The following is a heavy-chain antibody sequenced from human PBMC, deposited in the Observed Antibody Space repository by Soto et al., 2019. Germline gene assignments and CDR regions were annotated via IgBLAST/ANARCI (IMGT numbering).Heavy chain of an antibody. Sequence: SETLSLTCTVSGASIRNVYWSWIRQSPGKGLEGIGFIYHSGNTKYNPSLKSRVTISIDTSNNQFSLSLKSVTAADTAVYFCARAHAPTLPFDYWGQGTLVTVSS. J-gene: IGHJ4*02. CDR2: IYHSGNT. CDR1: GASIRNVY. V-gene: IGHV4-59*01. CDR3: ARAHAPTLPFDY. D-gene: IGHD2-15*01.